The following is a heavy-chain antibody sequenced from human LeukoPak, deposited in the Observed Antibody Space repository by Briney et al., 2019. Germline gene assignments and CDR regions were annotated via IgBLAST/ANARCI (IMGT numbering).Heavy chain of an antibody. CDR2: INSDGSST. V-gene: IGHV3-74*01. CDR1: GFTFSSYW. CDR3: LKPYDY. J-gene: IGHJ4*02. Sequence: GGSLRLSCAASGFTFSSYWMHWVRQAPGKGLVWVSRINSDGSSTNYADSVKGRFTISRDNAKNTLYLQMSSLRTEDTAVYYCLKPYDYWGQGTLVTVSS.